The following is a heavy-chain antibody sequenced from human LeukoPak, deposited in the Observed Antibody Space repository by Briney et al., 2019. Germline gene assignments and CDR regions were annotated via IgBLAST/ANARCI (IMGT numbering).Heavy chain of an antibody. Sequence: SETLSLTCTVSGGSISSYYWSWIRQPAGKGLEWIGRIYTSGSTNYNPSLKSRVTMSVDTSKNQFSLKLSSVTAADTAVYYCARDPDYSNYGVFDYWGQGTLVTVSS. CDR3: ARDPDYSNYGVFDY. CDR1: GGSISSYY. CDR2: IYTSGST. D-gene: IGHD4-11*01. V-gene: IGHV4-4*07. J-gene: IGHJ4*02.